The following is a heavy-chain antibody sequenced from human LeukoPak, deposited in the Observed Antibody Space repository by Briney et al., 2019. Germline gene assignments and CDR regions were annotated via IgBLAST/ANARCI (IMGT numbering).Heavy chain of an antibody. CDR3: ARTRINCYSFCGFDI. J-gene: IGHJ3*02. V-gene: IGHV4-4*02. CDR1: GDSIRSGNW. Sequence: PSGTLSLTCSISGDSIRSGNWWSWVSQPPGKGLEWIGEIWHTGGTNYNPSLESRVTISLAKSNIQFSLNLRSVTAADTAIYYCARTRINCYSFCGFDIWGQGTKVTISS. D-gene: IGHD2-21*01. CDR2: IWHTGGT.